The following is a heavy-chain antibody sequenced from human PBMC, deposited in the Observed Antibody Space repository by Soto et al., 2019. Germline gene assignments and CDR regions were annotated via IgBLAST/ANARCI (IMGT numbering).Heavy chain of an antibody. J-gene: IGHJ6*04. CDR3: ARVWTEGFCSGGSCPPNV. Sequence: SETLSLTCTVSGGSISSGGYYWSWIRQHPGKGLEWIGYIYYSGSTYYNPSLKSRVTISVDTSKNQFSLKLSSVTAADTAVYYCARVWTEGFCSGGSCPPNVWGKGTTVTVSS. CDR2: IYYSGST. D-gene: IGHD2-15*01. V-gene: IGHV4-31*03. CDR1: GGSISSGGYY.